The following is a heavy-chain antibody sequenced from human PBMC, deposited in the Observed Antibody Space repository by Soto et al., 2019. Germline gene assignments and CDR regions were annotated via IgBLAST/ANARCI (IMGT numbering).Heavy chain of an antibody. CDR3: VRIRYQLPSSVLWLDP. CDR1: VGFLSESY. D-gene: IGHD3-16*01. Sequence: SETLSLTCSVYVGFLSESYWTWIRQPPGRGLEWIGEINHVGGTNYNPSLKSRVTMSVDTSQNQFSLRLISVTAADTAMYFCVRIRYQLPSSVLWLDPWGQGIPVTVSS. CDR2: INHVGGT. V-gene: IGHV4-34*01. J-gene: IGHJ5*02.